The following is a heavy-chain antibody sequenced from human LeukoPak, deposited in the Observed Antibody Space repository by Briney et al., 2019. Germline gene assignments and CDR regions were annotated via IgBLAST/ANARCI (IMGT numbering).Heavy chain of an antibody. V-gene: IGHV1-18*01. CDR1: GYTFTSYG. J-gene: IGHJ4*02. D-gene: IGHD2-2*01. Sequence: GASVKVSCKASGYTFTSYGISWVRQAPGQGLEWMGWISAYSGNTNYAQKLQGRVTMTTDTSTSTAYMELRSLRSDDTAVYYCARDQSPPRPVRSFDYWGQGTLVTVSS. CDR3: ARDQSPPRPVRSFDY. CDR2: ISAYSGNT.